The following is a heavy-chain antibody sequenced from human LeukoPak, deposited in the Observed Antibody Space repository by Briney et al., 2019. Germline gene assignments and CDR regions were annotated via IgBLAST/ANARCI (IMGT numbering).Heavy chain of an antibody. Sequence: ASVKVSCKASGYTFTSYDINWVRQATGQGLEWMGWMNPNRGNTGYAQKFQGRVTMTRNTSISTAYMELSSLRSEDTAVYYCARSITIFGVVIRYYYYGMDVWGQGTTVTVSS. J-gene: IGHJ6*02. CDR2: MNPNRGNT. CDR3: ARSITIFGVVIRYYYYGMDV. V-gene: IGHV1-8*01. D-gene: IGHD3-3*01. CDR1: GYTFTSYD.